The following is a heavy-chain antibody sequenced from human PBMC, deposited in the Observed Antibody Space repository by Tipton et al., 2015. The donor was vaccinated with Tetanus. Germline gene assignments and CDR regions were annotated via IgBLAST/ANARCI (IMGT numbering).Heavy chain of an antibody. CDR2: ITTNSYI. D-gene: IGHD6-25*01. Sequence: SLRLSCAVSGFMFGNYRMNWVRRAPGEGLEWVASITTNSYIYYADSVKGRFTISRDNTKNSLFLQMNSLRAGDTAVYYCASGSTLDFWGQGTLVTVSS. V-gene: IGHV3-69-1*02. CDR3: ASGSTLDF. J-gene: IGHJ4*02. CDR1: GFMFGNYR.